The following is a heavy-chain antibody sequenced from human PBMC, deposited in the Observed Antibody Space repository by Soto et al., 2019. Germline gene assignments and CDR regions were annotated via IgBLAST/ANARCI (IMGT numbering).Heavy chain of an antibody. CDR3: AKDAGDQGYFQN. CDR1: GFTFSGYA. Sequence: QLVESGGGVVRPGRSLRLSCAASGFTFSGYAMHWVRQAPGKGLEWVATISYNGNDKYYVDSVKGRFTISRDNSKNTLYLQMSSLTPDDTAIYYCAKDAGDQGYFQNWGQGTLVIVSS. J-gene: IGHJ1*01. D-gene: IGHD2-21*02. CDR2: ISYNGNDK. V-gene: IGHV3-30*18.